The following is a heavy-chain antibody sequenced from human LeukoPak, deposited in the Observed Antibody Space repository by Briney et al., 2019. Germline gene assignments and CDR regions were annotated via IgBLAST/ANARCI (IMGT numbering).Heavy chain of an antibody. CDR1: GFTFSSYE. D-gene: IGHD2-2*01. V-gene: IGHV3-48*03. J-gene: IGHJ6*02. CDR3: ARVPNSDCSSTSCENYYYYYGMDV. CDR2: ISSSGSTI. Sequence: PGGSLRLSCAASGFTFSSYEMNWVRQAPGKGLEWVSYISSSGSTIYYADSVKGRFTISRDNAKNSLYLQMNSLRAEDTAVYCCARVPNSDCSSTSCENYYYYYGMDVWGQGTTVTVSS.